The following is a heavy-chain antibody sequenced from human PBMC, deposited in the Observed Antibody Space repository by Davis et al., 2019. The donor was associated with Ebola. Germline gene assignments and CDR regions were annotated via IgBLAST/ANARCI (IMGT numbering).Heavy chain of an antibody. CDR2: ISYDGSNK. D-gene: IGHD3-10*01. J-gene: IGHJ4*02. CDR3: AKDRWFGELLSSSPFDY. CDR1: GFTFSSYG. V-gene: IGHV3-30*18. Sequence: GGSLRLSCAASGFTFSSYGMHWVRQAPGKGLEWVAVISYDGSNKYYADSVKGRFTISRDNSKNTLYLQMNSLRAEDTAVYYCAKDRWFGELLSSSPFDYWGQGTLVTVSS.